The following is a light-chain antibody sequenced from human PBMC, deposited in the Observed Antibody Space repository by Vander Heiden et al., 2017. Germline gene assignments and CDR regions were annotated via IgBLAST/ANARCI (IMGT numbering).Light chain of an antibody. J-gene: IGKJ2*01. CDR1: QSISSY. CDR3: QQSYRMPYT. CDR2: SAA. Sequence: DIQMTQSPSSLSASIGHTVTITCRPSQSISSYLNWYQQKPGEPPKLLIYSAARLQSGVPSRFSGSGYGTEFSLTISRLQPEDCATYYCQQSYRMPYTFGQGTKVEIK. V-gene: IGKV1-39*01.